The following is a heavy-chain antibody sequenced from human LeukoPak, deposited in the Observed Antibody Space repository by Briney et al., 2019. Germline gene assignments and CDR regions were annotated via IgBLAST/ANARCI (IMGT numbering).Heavy chain of an antibody. J-gene: IGHJ3*02. CDR1: GGSISSGGFS. CDR3: ARGHSGLALGGPRFLEWLSDDAFDI. CDR2: IYHSGST. V-gene: IGHV4-30-2*01. D-gene: IGHD3-3*01. Sequence: SETLSLTCAVSGGSISSGGFSWSWIRQPPGKGLEWIGYIYHSGSTNYNPSLKSRVTISVDTSKNQFSLKLSSVTAADTAVYYCARGHSGLALGGPRFLEWLSDDAFDIWGQGTMVTVSS.